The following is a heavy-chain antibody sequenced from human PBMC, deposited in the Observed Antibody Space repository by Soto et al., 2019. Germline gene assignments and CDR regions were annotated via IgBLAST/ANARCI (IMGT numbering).Heavy chain of an antibody. CDR2: INWNSGSI. D-gene: IGHD6-13*01. CDR1: GLTFEDNA. CDR3: VKDESINWYSGHFRH. Sequence: EVQLVESGGGLVQPGRSLRLSCAASGLTFEDNAMPWVRKVPGKGLEWVSGINWNSGSIGYGDSVKGRFAISRDNAKNSLHLQMNSLSAEDTAFYYCVKDESINWYSGHFRHWGQGTLVTVSS. J-gene: IGHJ1*01. V-gene: IGHV3-9*01.